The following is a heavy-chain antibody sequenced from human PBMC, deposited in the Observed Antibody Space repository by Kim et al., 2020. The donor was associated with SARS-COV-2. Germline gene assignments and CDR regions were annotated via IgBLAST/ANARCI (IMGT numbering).Heavy chain of an antibody. D-gene: IGHD3-3*01. CDR2: IYYSGST. CDR1: GGSISSSTYY. V-gene: IGHV4-39*01. J-gene: IGHJ5*02. CDR3: ARLCDFWSGYCQEDWFDP. Sequence: SETLSLTCTVSGGSISSSTYYWGWIRQPPGKGLEWIGNIYYSGSTYYNPSLKSRVTISVDTSRNQFSLKLSSVTAADTAVYYCARLCDFWSGYCQEDWFDPWGQGTLVTVSS.